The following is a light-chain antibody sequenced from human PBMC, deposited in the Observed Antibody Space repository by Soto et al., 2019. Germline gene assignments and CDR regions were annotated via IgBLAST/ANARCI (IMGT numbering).Light chain of an antibody. CDR1: NSNVGSNS. CDR2: SDN. CDR3: STWDDNLSTWL. Sequence: QAVVTQPPSASGTPGQRVTISCSGSNSNVGSNSVNWYQQLPGMAPKLLLYSDNQRPSGVPDRFPGSKSGSSASLAISGLQSEDEADYHCSTWDDNLSTWLFGGGTKVTVL. J-gene: IGLJ3*02. V-gene: IGLV1-44*01.